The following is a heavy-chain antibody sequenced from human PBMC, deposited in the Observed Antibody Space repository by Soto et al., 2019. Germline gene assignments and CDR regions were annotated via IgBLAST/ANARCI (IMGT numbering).Heavy chain of an antibody. CDR3: ARYRAAAGTPFDY. CDR2: IIPILGIA. J-gene: IGHJ4*02. V-gene: IGHV1-69*02. Sequence: QVQLVQSGAEVKKPGSSVKVSCKASGGTFSSYTISWVRQAPGQGLEWMGRIIPILGIANYVQKFQGRVTITADKSTSTAYMELSSLRSEDTAVYYCARYRAAAGTPFDYWGQGTLVTVSS. CDR1: GGTFSSYT. D-gene: IGHD6-13*01.